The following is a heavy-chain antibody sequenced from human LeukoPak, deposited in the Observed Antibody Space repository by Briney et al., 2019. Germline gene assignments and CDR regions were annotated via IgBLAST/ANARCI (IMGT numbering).Heavy chain of an antibody. Sequence: SETLSLTCAVYGGSFSGYYWSWIRQPPGKGLDWIGEINHSGSTNYNPSLKSRVTISVATSKNQFSLKLSSVTAADTAVYYCARGRGPGIAAAGTGGTYFDYWGQGTLVTVSS. J-gene: IGHJ4*02. D-gene: IGHD6-13*01. V-gene: IGHV4-34*01. CDR3: ARGRGPGIAAAGTGGTYFDY. CDR2: INHSGST. CDR1: GGSFSGYY.